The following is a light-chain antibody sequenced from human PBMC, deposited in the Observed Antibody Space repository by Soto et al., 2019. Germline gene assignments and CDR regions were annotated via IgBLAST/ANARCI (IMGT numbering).Light chain of an antibody. CDR3: EHYDNLLLT. CDR2: DAS. Sequence: DIQMTQSPSSLSASVGDRVTITCQARQDINTYLNWYQQKPGKAPNLLIYDASKLETGVPSRFSGGGSVTDFTFTVTSLQPEDIATYFCEHYDNLLLTFGGGTKVEL. CDR1: QDINTY. J-gene: IGKJ4*01. V-gene: IGKV1-33*01.